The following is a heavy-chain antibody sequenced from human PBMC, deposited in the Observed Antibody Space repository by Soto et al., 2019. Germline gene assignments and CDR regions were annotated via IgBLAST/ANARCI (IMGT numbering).Heavy chain of an antibody. J-gene: IGHJ5*02. D-gene: IGHD3-3*01. CDR3: AHRVIWSPHDWTLGWFDP. V-gene: IGHV2-5*02. CDR1: GFSLSTSGVG. Sequence: QITLKESGPPLVNPTETLTLTCTFSGFSLSTSGVGVGWIRQPPGKALEWLALIYWDNDRRYSPSLKSRLAITKDSSRNPVVLTMTNMDPVDTATYYCAHRVIWSPHDWTLGWFDPWGQGTLVIVSS. CDR2: IYWDNDR.